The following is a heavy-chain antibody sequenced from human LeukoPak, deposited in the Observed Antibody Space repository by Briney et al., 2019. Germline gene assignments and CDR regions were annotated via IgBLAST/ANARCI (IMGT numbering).Heavy chain of an antibody. Sequence: GGSLRLSCAASGFTFSSYSMSWVRQAPGKGLEWVSSISSSSSYIYYADSAKGRFTISRDNAKNSLYLQMNSLRAEDTAVYYCARAPDIVVVPAANDYWGQGTLVTVSS. CDR2: ISSSSSYI. V-gene: IGHV3-21*01. CDR3: ARAPDIVVVPAANDY. J-gene: IGHJ4*02. D-gene: IGHD2-2*01. CDR1: GFTFSSYS.